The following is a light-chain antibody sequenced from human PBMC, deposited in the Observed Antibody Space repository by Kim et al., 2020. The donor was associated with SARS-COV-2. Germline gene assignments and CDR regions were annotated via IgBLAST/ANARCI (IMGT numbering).Light chain of an antibody. V-gene: IGKV1-9*01. CDR2: AAS. Sequence: SLGDRVTITCRASQGIRTYLAWYQQKPGKAPKLLIYAASTLQNGVPSRFSGSGSGTEFTLTISDLQPEDFATYYCQELDSYPRVTFGLGTRLEIK. CDR1: QGIRTY. CDR3: QELDSYPRVT. J-gene: IGKJ5*01.